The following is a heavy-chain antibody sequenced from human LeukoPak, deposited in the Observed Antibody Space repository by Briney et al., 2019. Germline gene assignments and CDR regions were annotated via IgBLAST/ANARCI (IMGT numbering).Heavy chain of an antibody. CDR2: INSDGSST. J-gene: IGHJ4*02. D-gene: IGHD3-22*01. CDR1: GFTFSSYW. CDR3: SSRYYYDSSGLRDY. V-gene: IGHV3-74*01. Sequence: GGSLRLSCAASGFTFSSYWMHWVRQAPGKGLVWVSRINSDGSSTSYADSVKGRFTIFRDNDKNTLHLQMNSLRAEDTAVYYCSSRYYYDSSGLRDYWGQGTLITVSS.